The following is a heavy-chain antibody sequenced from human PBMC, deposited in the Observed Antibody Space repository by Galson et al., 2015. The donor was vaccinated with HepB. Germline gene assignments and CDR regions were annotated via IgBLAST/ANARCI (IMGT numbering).Heavy chain of an antibody. CDR3: ARDLNHHTAMVRHFDY. J-gene: IGHJ4*02. V-gene: IGHV1-18*01. D-gene: IGHD5-18*01. CDR1: GYTFTSYG. CDR2: ISAYNGNT. Sequence: SVKVSCKASGYTFTSYGISWVRQAPGQGLEWMGWISAYNGNTNYAQKLQGRVTMTTDTSTSTAYMELRSLRSDDTAVYYCARDLNHHTAMVRHFDYWGQGTLVTVSS.